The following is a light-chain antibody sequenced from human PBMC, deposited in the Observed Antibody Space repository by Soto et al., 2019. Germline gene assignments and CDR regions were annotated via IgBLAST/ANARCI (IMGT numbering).Light chain of an antibody. CDR3: QSYDSSLSGDV. V-gene: IGLV1-40*01. CDR2: GNS. Sequence: QLVLTQPPSVSGAPGQRVTISCTGSSSNIGAGYDVHWYQQLPGTAPKLLIYGNSNRPSGVPDRFSGSKSGTSASLAITGLQAEDEADYYCQSYDSSLSGDVFGGGTKLTVL. CDR1: SSNIGAGYD. J-gene: IGLJ3*02.